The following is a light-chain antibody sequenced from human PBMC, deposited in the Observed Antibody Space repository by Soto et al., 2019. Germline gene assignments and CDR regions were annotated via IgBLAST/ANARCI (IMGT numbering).Light chain of an antibody. J-gene: IGKJ1*01. CDR1: QSLLSSY. CDR3: QQHFDLRT. Sequence: EIVLTQSPATLSLSPGERATLSCRASQSLLSSYLALYQQKPGQAPRLLIYGASSRATGVPDRFSGSGSGTDFTLTITRLAPEDFAMYYCQQHFDLRTFGQGTKVDIK. V-gene: IGKV3-20*01. CDR2: GAS.